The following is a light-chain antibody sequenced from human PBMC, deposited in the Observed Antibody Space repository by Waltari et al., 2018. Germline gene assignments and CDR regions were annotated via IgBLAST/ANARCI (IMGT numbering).Light chain of an antibody. J-gene: IGKJ3*01. CDR1: HNIHIY. CDR3: QQGYSTRFT. Sequence: DIQMTQSPSSLSASVGDTVPITCRASHNIHIYLNWYQQKPGRAPKLLIHGASSLHTGVPSRFSGSGSGTDFPLTISSLQPEDFATYYCQQGYSTRFTFGPGTIVDMK. V-gene: IGKV1-39*01. CDR2: GAS.